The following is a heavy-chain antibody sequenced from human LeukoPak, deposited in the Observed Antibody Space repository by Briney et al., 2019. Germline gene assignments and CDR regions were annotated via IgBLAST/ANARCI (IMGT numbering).Heavy chain of an antibody. D-gene: IGHD6-13*01. CDR1: GYTLTELS. V-gene: IGHV1-24*01. Sequence: ASVKVSCKVSGYTLTELSMHWVRQAPGKGPEWMGGFDPEDGETIYAQKFQGRVTMTEDTSTDTAYMELSSLRSEDTAVYYCATDRGAAAPFDPWGQGTLVTVSS. J-gene: IGHJ5*02. CDR2: FDPEDGET. CDR3: ATDRGAAAPFDP.